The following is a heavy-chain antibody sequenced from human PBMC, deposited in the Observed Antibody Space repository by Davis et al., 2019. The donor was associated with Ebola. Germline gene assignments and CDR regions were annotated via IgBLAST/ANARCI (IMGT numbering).Heavy chain of an antibody. V-gene: IGHV1-69*04. J-gene: IGHJ6*02. Sequence: SVKVSCKASAYTFIAYYIHWVRQAPGQGLEWMGRIIPILGIANYAQKFQGRVTITADKSTSTAYMELSSLRSEDTAVYYCARGGYYYDSSGYYYDYYYGMDVWGQGTTVTVSS. CDR3: ARGGYYYDSSGYYYDYYYGMDV. D-gene: IGHD3-22*01. CDR1: AYTFIAYY. CDR2: IIPILGIA.